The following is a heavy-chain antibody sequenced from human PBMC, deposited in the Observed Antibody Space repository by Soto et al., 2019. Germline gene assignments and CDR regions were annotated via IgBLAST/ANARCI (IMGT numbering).Heavy chain of an antibody. D-gene: IGHD3-3*01. CDR1: GYTFTNYG. CDR3: ARDYDFWSGSNFDY. J-gene: IGHJ4*02. V-gene: IGHV1-18*01. CDR2: ISTNNGAT. Sequence: GASVQVSCKASGYTFTNYGFSWVRQAPGQGLEWMGWISTNNGATKSAQNLQGRGTMTTDTSTTTAYRELRSLGSDDTAVYYCARDYDFWSGSNFDYWGQGTLVTV.